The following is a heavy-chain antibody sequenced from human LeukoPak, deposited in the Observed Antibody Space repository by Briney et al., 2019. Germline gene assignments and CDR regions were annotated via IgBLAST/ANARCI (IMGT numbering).Heavy chain of an antibody. CDR2: INHSGST. D-gene: IGHD5-12*01. Sequence: LSETLSLTCAVYGGSFSGYYWSWIRQPPGKGLEWIGEINHSGSTNYNPSLKSRVTISVDTSKNQFSLKLSSVTAADTAVYYCARCVIVATVYYGMDVWGQGTTVTVSS. CDR3: ARCVIVATVYYGMDV. V-gene: IGHV4-34*01. CDR1: GGSFSGYY. J-gene: IGHJ6*02.